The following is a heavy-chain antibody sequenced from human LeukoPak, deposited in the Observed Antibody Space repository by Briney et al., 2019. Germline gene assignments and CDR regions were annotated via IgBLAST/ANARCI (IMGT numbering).Heavy chain of an antibody. V-gene: IGHV3-48*01. CDR1: GFNFIVYS. CDR3: ARDHRYAFDN. D-gene: IGHD5-12*01. Sequence: PGGSLRLSCAASGFNFIVYSMIWVRQAPGKGLEWISYIGISSGNTKYADSVKGRFTISRDKARNSLYLQMNSLRVEDTAVYYCARDHRYAFDNWGHGTLVTVSS. J-gene: IGHJ4*01. CDR2: IGISSGNT.